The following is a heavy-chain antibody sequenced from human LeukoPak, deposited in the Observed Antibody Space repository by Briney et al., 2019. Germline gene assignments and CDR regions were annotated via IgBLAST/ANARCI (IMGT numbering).Heavy chain of an antibody. CDR1: GFTFSSYA. Sequence: GGSLRLSCAASGFTFSSYAMSWVRQAPGKGLKWVSTINDNGDGTYYADSVKGRFTISRDNSKNTLYLQMNSLRAEDTAVYYCAKDRYYDNSANHYESESWGQGTLVTVSS. CDR3: AKDRYYDNSANHYESES. D-gene: IGHD3-22*01. V-gene: IGHV3-23*01. J-gene: IGHJ5*02. CDR2: INDNGDGT.